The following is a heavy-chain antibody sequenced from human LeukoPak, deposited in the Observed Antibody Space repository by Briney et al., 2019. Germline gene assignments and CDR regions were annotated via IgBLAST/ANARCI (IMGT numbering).Heavy chain of an antibody. CDR2: FDPEDGET. Sequence: ASVKVSCKVSGYTLTELSMHWVRQAPGKGLEWRGGFDPEDGETIYAQKFQGRVTMTEDTSTDTAYMELSSLRSEDTAVYYCATVAPSRWDRVGVFDYWGQGTLVTVSS. CDR3: ATVAPSRWDRVGVFDY. V-gene: IGHV1-24*01. D-gene: IGHD1-26*01. J-gene: IGHJ4*02. CDR1: GYTLTELS.